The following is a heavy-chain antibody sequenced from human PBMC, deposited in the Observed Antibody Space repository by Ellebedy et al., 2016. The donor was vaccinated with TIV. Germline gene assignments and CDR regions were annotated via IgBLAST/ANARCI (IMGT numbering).Heavy chain of an antibody. J-gene: IGHJ1*01. V-gene: IGHV1-18*01. CDR2: ITNHNANI. Sequence: ASVKVSXXASGHTLTSYGISWVRQAPGQGLEWMGWITNHNANIKYAQKFQGRVTMTTDTSTSTAFLELRSLRPDDTAVYYCAIDYYYSSGYYFDYFQHWGQGTLVTVSS. CDR3: AIDYYYSSGYYFDYFQH. CDR1: GHTLTSYG. D-gene: IGHD3-22*01.